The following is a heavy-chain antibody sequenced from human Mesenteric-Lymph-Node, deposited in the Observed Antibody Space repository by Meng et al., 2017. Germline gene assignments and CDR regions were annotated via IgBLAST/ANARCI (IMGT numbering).Heavy chain of an antibody. V-gene: IGHV4-34*01. Sequence: QVQPQQWGAGLWKPSETLSLTCAVYGESFSGYYWSWIRQPPGKGLEWIGEINHSGSTNYNPSLKSRVTISVDTSKNQFSLKLSSVTAADTAVYYCARGKNKQWLVPEGLLAYWGQGTLVTVSS. J-gene: IGHJ4*02. CDR2: INHSGST. CDR1: GESFSGYY. D-gene: IGHD6-19*01. CDR3: ARGKNKQWLVPEGLLAY.